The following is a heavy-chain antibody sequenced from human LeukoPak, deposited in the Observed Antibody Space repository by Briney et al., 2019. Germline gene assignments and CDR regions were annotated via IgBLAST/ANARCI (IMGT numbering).Heavy chain of an antibody. Sequence: ASVTVSCKASGYTFTVYFLHWMRQAPGQGLELLGWINPHSGDTKYGQKFQGRVTMTRDTSITTAYMQLSSLTSDDTALYYCARAYYYDISGPISAFDLWGQGTMVTVSS. V-gene: IGHV1-2*02. CDR1: GYTFTVYF. CDR3: ARAYYYDISGPISAFDL. J-gene: IGHJ3*01. D-gene: IGHD3-22*01. CDR2: INPHSGDT.